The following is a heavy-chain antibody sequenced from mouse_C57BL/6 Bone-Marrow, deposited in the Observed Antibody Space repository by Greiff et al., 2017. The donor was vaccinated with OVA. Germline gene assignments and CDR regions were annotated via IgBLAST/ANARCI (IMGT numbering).Heavy chain of an antibody. Sequence: EVKLHESGPGLVKPSQSLSLTCSVTGYSITSGYYWNWIRQFPGNKLEWMGYISYDGSNNYNPSLKNRISITRDTSKNQFFLKLNSVTTEDTATYYCARVYGSSYPWFAYWGQGTLVTVSA. V-gene: IGHV3-6*01. CDR2: ISYDGSN. CDR1: GYSITSGYY. J-gene: IGHJ3*01. CDR3: ARVYGSSYPWFAY. D-gene: IGHD1-1*01.